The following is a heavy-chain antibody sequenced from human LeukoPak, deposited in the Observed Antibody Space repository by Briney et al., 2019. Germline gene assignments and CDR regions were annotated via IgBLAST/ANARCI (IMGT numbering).Heavy chain of an antibody. J-gene: IGHJ4*02. CDR1: GGSISSGGYY. Sequence: TLSLTCPVSGGSISSGGYYWSWIRQHPGTGLEWIGYIYYSGSTYYNPSLKSRVTISVDTSKNQFSLKLSSVTAADTAVYYCARGVYIAAAQYAYWGQGTLVTVSS. V-gene: IGHV4-31*03. CDR3: ARGVYIAAAQYAY. D-gene: IGHD6-13*01. CDR2: IYYSGST.